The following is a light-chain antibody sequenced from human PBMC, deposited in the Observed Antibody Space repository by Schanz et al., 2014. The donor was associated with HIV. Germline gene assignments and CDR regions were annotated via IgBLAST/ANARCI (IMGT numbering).Light chain of an antibody. CDR3: SSYAATSNVL. J-gene: IGLJ3*02. V-gene: IGLV2-14*03. CDR2: GVA. Sequence: QSVLIQPASVSGSPGQSITISCTGSSSDVGTYNSVSWYHQHPGKAPKLIIYGVANRPSGVSHRFSGSKSGNTASLTISGLQADDEAHYYCSSYAATSNVLFGGGTKLTVL. CDR1: SSDVGTYNS.